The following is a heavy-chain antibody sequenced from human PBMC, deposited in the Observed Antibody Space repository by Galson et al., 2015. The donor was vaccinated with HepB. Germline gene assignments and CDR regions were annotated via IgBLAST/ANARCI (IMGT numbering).Heavy chain of an antibody. CDR2: ISTNSNFI. J-gene: IGHJ5*02. Sequence: SLRLSCAASGFTFSNYSMNWVRRAPGKGLEWVSSISTNSNFIYYEDSVKGRFTISRDNAKNLVYLQMNSLRAEDTAVYYCARNNYFLDILTGSYSYWFDPWGQGTLVTVSS. CDR3: ARNNYFLDILTGSYSYWFDP. CDR1: GFTFSNYS. V-gene: IGHV3-21*01. D-gene: IGHD3-9*01.